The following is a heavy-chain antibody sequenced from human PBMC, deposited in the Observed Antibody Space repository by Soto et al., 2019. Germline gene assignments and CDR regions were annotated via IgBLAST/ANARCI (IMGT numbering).Heavy chain of an antibody. D-gene: IGHD3-3*01. CDR3: AATPPYYDFWSGYQFDY. CDR1: GFTFTSSA. CDR2: IVVGSGNT. V-gene: IGHV1-58*01. Sequence: ASVKVSCKASGFTFTSSAVQWVRQARGQRLEWIGWIVVGSGNTNYAQKFQERVTITRDMSTSTAYMELSSLRSEDTAVYYCAATPPYYDFWSGYQFDYWGQGTLVTVSS. J-gene: IGHJ4*02.